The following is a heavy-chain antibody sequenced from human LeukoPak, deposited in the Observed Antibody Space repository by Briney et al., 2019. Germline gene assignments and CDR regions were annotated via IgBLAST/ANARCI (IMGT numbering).Heavy chain of an antibody. Sequence: SETLSLTCSVCGGSVRSYSWSWIRQPPGKGVEWIGYIHYSGTTKYKTSLKRRVIISVEKTKKQVALKLRYVAAADTAVYYCARHGGESLVATILHAFDIWGQGTMVTVSS. CDR1: GGSVRSYS. J-gene: IGHJ3*02. CDR2: IHYSGTT. D-gene: IGHD5-12*01. CDR3: ARHGGESLVATILHAFDI. V-gene: IGHV4-59*08.